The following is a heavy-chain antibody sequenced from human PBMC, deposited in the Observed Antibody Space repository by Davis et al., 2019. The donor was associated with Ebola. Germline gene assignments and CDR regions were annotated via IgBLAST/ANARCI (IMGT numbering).Heavy chain of an antibody. CDR1: AFSSTSPA. CDR2: IVVGSGNT. Sequence: SAQVSCKASAFSSTSPAMQWVQQARGQRLEWIGWIVVGSGNTNYAQKLQGRVTMTTDTSTSTAYMELRSLRSDDTAVYYCARGRGQYYWGQGTLVTVSS. V-gene: IGHV1-58*02. J-gene: IGHJ4*02. D-gene: IGHD3-10*01. CDR3: ARGRGQYY.